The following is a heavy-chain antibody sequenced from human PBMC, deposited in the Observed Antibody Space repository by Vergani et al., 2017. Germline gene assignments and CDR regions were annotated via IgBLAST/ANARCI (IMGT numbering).Heavy chain of an antibody. J-gene: IGHJ6*03. CDR3: ARDRGGKKLVTYYYYYMDV. Sequence: EVQLVESGGGLVQPGGSLRLSCAASGFTFSSYSMNWVRQAPGKGLEWVSYISSSSSTIYYADSVKGRFTISRDNAKNSLYLQMNSLRDEDTALYYCARDRGGKKLVTYYYYYMDVWGKGTTVTVSS. D-gene: IGHD6-6*01. CDR2: ISSSSSTI. V-gene: IGHV3-48*02. CDR1: GFTFSSYS.